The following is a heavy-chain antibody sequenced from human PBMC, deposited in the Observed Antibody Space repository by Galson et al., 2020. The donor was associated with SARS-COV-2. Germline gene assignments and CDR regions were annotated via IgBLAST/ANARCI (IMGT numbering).Heavy chain of an antibody. CDR3: AKGGDWELLRDFHR. J-gene: IGHJ1*01. V-gene: IGHV3-30*18. CDR1: GFTFNSCA. CDR2: ISDDGSNK. D-gene: IGHD1-26*01. Sequence: PGGSLRLSCAASGFTFNSCAMHWVRQAPGKGLEWVAVISDDGSNKYYADSVKGRFTISRDNSKNTLYLQMISLRAEDTAVYYCAKGGDWELLRDFHRWGQGTLVPVSS.